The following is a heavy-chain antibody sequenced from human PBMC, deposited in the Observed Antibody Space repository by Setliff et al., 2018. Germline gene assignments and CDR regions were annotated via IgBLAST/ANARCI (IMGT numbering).Heavy chain of an antibody. J-gene: IGHJ4*02. CDR3: AREPLKPEWGYSHLYFDS. CDR2: IHASGSP. V-gene: IGHV4-61*02. CDR1: GGSITSGSFY. Sequence: SETLSLTCAVSGGSITSGSFYWSWIRQPAGKKLEWIGRIHASGSPDYNPSFKSRVTISRDTSTNQFSLKLGSVTAADTAVYYCAREPLKPEWGYSHLYFDSWGQGTLVTVSS. D-gene: IGHD5-18*01.